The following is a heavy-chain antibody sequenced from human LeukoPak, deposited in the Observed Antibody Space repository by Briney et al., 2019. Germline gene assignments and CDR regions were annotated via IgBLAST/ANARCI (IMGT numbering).Heavy chain of an antibody. Sequence: SQTLSLTCTVSGGSISSGGYYWSWIRQHPGKGLEWIGYIYYSGSTYYNPSLKSRVTISVDTSKNQFSLKLSSVTAADTAVYYCARDRAALRPPFEDYYNGMDVWGQGTTVTVSS. CDR1: GGSISSGGYY. D-gene: IGHD3-9*01. V-gene: IGHV4-31*03. CDR2: IYYSGST. J-gene: IGHJ6*02. CDR3: ARDRAALRPPFEDYYNGMDV.